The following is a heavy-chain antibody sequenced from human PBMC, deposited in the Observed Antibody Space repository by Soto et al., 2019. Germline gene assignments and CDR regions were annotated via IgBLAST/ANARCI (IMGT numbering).Heavy chain of an antibody. CDR1: GGSFSGYY. D-gene: IGHD3-16*02. CDR2: INHSGST. CDR3: ARPAGLWGSYRRIGNWFDP. V-gene: IGHV4-34*01. Sequence: SETLSLTCAVYGGSFSGYYWSWIRQPPGKGLEWIGEINHSGSTNYNPSLKSRVTISVDTSKNQFSLKLSSVTAADTAVYYCARPAGLWGSYRRIGNWFDPWGQGTLVTVSS. J-gene: IGHJ5*02.